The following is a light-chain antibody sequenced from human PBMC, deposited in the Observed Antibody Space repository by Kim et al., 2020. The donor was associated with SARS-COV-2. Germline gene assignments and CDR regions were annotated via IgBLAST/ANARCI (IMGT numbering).Light chain of an antibody. V-gene: IGKV3-20*01. CDR2: AAS. Sequence: QGGRATVSSRSSQSISRRYVGWYQQKPGQPPRLLICAASSRVTGIPDRFSGGGSGTDFTLTITRVAPEDFAVYYCKQYGSSLPWTFGQGTKVDI. CDR3: KQYGSSLPWT. J-gene: IGKJ1*01. CDR1: QSISRRY.